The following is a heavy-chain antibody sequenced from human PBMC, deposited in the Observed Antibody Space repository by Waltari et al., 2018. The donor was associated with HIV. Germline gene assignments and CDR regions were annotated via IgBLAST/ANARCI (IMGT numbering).Heavy chain of an antibody. Sequence: EVQLVESGGGLVKPGRSLRLSCTASGFTFGDYAMSWFRQAPGKGLEWVGFIRRKDYGVTTEYAASVKGRFTISRDDSKSSAYLQMNSLKTEDTAVYYCTRDGTYSSSNNWFDPWGQGTLVTVSS. CDR3: TRDGTYSSSNNWFDP. D-gene: IGHD6-6*01. V-gene: IGHV3-49*05. CDR1: GFTFGDYA. J-gene: IGHJ5*02. CDR2: IRRKDYGVTT.